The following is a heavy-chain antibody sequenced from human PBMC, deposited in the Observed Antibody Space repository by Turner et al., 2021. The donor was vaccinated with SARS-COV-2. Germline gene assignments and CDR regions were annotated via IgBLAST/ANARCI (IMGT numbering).Heavy chain of an antibody. CDR3: ARLVRRAEYYFDY. CDR2: IYYSGRT. J-gene: IGHJ4*02. V-gene: IGHV4-39*01. Sequence: QLQLPESGPGLVKPSETLSLTCTVSGGSISSSSYYWGWIRQPPGKGLEWIGSIYYSGRTYYNPALKSGVTITVETSKNQFSLKLSSVTAADTAVYYCARLVRRAEYYFDYWGQGTLVTVSS. D-gene: IGHD3-10*01. CDR1: GGSISSSSYY.